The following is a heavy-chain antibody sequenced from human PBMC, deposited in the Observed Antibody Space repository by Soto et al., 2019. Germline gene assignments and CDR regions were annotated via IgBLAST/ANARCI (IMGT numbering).Heavy chain of an antibody. Sequence: QVQLQQWGAGLLKPSETLSLNCAVNGGSLSGYYWSWIRQPPGKGLEWIGEIKDGGYTNYSPSLKIXXTXSXATSNNQFSLRLNSVTAADTGLYSCARGQEGVVATHWDQGALVTVSS. D-gene: IGHD5-12*01. CDR2: IKDGGYT. CDR3: ARGQEGVVATH. J-gene: IGHJ1*01. CDR1: GGSLSGYY. V-gene: IGHV4-34*01.